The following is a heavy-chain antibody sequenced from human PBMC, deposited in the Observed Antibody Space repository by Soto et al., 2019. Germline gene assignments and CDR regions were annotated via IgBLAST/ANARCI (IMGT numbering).Heavy chain of an antibody. Sequence: GGSLRLSCAASGFTFSSYAMSWVRQAPGKGLEWVSAISGSGGSTYYADSVKGRFTISRDDSKNTLYRQMNSLRAEDTAVYYCAKAGPASNIVVVTAILDVYFDYWGQGTLVTVSS. CDR1: GFTFSSYA. CDR3: AKAGPASNIVVVTAILDVYFDY. CDR2: ISGSGGST. D-gene: IGHD2-21*02. J-gene: IGHJ4*02. V-gene: IGHV3-23*01.